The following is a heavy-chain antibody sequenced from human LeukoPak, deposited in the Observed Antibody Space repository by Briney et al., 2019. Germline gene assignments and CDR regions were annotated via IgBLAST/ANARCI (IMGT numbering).Heavy chain of an antibody. Sequence: GASVKVSCKTSGGTFTTYGITWVRQAPGQGPEWLGGIIPSFDKPYYGQKFQGRLTITADKSTSTVYMELSSLTSEDTAVYYCARAPWVVGLTLIMNYMDLWGNGTTVTVAS. CDR3: ARAPWVVGLTLIMNYMDL. CDR1: GGTFTTYG. V-gene: IGHV1-69*06. CDR2: IIPSFDKP. J-gene: IGHJ6*03. D-gene: IGHD1-26*01.